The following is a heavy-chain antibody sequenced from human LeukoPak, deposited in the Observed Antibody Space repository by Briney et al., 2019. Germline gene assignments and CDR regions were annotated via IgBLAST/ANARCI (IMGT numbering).Heavy chain of an antibody. CDR1: GGSISSSSYY. D-gene: IGHD5-12*01. Sequence: SETLSLTCTVSGGSISSSSYYWGWIRQPPGKGLEWIGEINHSGSTNYNPSLKSRVTISVDTSKNQFSLKLSSVTAADTAVYYCARVPLNRGYSGYAYNWFDPWGQGTLVTVSS. V-gene: IGHV4-39*07. CDR2: INHSGST. J-gene: IGHJ5*02. CDR3: ARVPLNRGYSGYAYNWFDP.